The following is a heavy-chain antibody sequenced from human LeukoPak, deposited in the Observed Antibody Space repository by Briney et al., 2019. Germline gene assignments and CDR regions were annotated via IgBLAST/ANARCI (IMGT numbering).Heavy chain of an antibody. CDR1: GFTFGDYA. CDR3: ARGPSGWYLAY. D-gene: IGHD6-19*01. J-gene: IGHJ4*02. V-gene: IGHV3-49*03. Sequence: GGSLSPSCTASGFTFGDYAMSWFHQAPGEGLEWVGFIRSKTYGGTTEYAASVKGRFTISRDDSKSIAYLQMNSLKTEDTAVYYCARGPSGWYLAYWGQGTLVTVSS. CDR2: IRSKTYGGTT.